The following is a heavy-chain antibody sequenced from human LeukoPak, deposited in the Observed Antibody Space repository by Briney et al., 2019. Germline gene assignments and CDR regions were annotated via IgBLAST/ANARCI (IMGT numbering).Heavy chain of an antibody. CDR3: ARKASSGPFDS. CDR2: ISSSGSTT. D-gene: IGHD3-22*01. J-gene: IGHJ5*01. V-gene: IGHV3-11*01. CDR1: GFTFSDYY. Sequence: GGSLRLSCAASGFTFSDYYMSWIRQAPGKGLEWVSYISSSGSTTYYADSVKGRFTISRDNAKNSLYLQMNSLRAEGTAVYYCARKASSGPFDSWGQGTLVTVSS.